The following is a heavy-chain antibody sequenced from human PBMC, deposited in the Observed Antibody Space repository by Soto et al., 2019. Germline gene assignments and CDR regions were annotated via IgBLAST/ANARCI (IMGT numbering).Heavy chain of an antibody. CDR2: INPNSGGT. CDR3: ARGGGYGSGSYPYYYYGMDV. D-gene: IGHD3-10*01. V-gene: IGHV1-2*04. CDR1: GYTFTGYY. J-gene: IGHJ6*02. Sequence: ASVKVSCKASGYTFTGYYMHWVRQAPGQGLEWMGWINPNSGGTNYAQKFQGWVTMTRDTSISTAYMELSRLRSDDTAVYYCARGGGYGSGSYPYYYYGMDVWGQGTTVTVSS.